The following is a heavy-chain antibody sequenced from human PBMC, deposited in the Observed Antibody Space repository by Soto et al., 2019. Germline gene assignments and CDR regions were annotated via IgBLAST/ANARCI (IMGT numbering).Heavy chain of an antibody. Sequence: PGGSLRLSCAASGFTFSSYAMSWVRQAPGKGLEWVSAISGSGGSTYYADSVKGRFTISRDNSKNTLYLQMNSLRAEDTAVYYCAKEEGSGGSFLTLDAFDIWGQGTMVTVSS. CDR3: AKEEGSGGSFLTLDAFDI. D-gene: IGHD2-15*01. J-gene: IGHJ3*02. CDR2: ISGSGGST. V-gene: IGHV3-23*01. CDR1: GFTFSSYA.